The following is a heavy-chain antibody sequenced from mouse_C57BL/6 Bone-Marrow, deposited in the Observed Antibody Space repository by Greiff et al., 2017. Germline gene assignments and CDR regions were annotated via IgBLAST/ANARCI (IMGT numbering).Heavy chain of an antibody. J-gene: IGHJ3*01. CDR3: ASTYYYGSSPAWFAY. CDR2: IWSGGST. D-gene: IGHD1-1*01. Sequence: VQRVESGPGLVQPSPSLSITCTASGFSLTSYGVHWVRQSPGKGLEWLGVIWSGGSTDYNAAFISRLSISKDNSKSQVFFKMNSLQADDTAIFYCASTYYYGSSPAWFAYWGQGTLVTVSA. V-gene: IGHV2-2*01. CDR1: GFSLTSYG.